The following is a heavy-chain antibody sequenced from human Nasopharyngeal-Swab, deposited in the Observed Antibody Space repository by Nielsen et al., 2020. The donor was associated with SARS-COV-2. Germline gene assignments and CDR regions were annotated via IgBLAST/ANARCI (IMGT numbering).Heavy chain of an antibody. CDR3: ARGGGWTNDY. D-gene: IGHD6-19*01. CDR1: GFTFSSYT. CDR2: ISPTSDYI. J-gene: IGHJ4*02. Sequence: GGSLRLSCAASGFTFSSYTMNWVRQAPGKGLEWVSSISPTSDYIYYAESVKGRFTISRDNAKNSLFLQMNSLRAEDTAMYYCARGGGWTNDYWGQGTQVTVSS. V-gene: IGHV3-21*06.